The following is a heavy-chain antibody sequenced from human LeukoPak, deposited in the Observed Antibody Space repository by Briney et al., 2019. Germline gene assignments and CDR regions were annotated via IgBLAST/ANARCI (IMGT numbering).Heavy chain of an antibody. V-gene: IGHV1-69*13. CDR3: ARDSVGVPTDFDD. Sequence: ASVKVSCKASGGTFSSYAISWVRQAPGQGLEWMGGIIPIFGTANYAQKFQGRVTITADESTSTAYMELSSLRAEDTAVYYCARDSVGVPTDFDDWGQGTLVTVSS. J-gene: IGHJ4*02. CDR2: IIPIFGTA. CDR1: GGTFSSYA. D-gene: IGHD1-26*01.